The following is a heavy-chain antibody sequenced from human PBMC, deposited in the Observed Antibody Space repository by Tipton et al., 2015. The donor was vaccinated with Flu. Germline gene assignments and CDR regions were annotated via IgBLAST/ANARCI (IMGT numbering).Heavy chain of an antibody. CDR3: AKSGGFGS. J-gene: IGHJ4*02. CDR1: GFTFRTNG. CDR2: IRSDETTE. Sequence: GSLRLSCAASGFTFRTNGMHWVRQAPGKGLEWVAHIRSDETTEYADSVKGRFTISRDNSKDMLYLQMNSLRAEDTAVFYCAKSGGFGSWNQGALVIVSS. D-gene: IGHD1-26*01. V-gene: IGHV3-30*02.